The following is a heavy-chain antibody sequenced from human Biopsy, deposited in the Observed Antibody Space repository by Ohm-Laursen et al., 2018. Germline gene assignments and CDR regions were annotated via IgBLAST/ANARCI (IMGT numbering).Heavy chain of an antibody. Sequence: AASVKVSCNPSGGTFSNYAISWVRQAPGEGLEWMGGIIAVSGLVNYAPKFQGRVSITADKSTTTAYMELSNLKSEDTAVYYCATPFQYYDSWGGYPPFDHWGQGTLVTVSS. D-gene: IGHD3-3*01. CDR1: GGTFSNYA. CDR2: IIAVSGLV. V-gene: IGHV1-69*10. CDR3: ATPFQYYDSWGGYPPFDH. J-gene: IGHJ4*02.